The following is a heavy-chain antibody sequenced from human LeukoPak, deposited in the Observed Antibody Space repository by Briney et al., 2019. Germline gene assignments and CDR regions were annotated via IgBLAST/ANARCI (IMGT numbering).Heavy chain of an antibody. D-gene: IGHD2-2*01. Sequence: GGSLRLSCAASGFTFSSYGMHWVRQAPGKGLEWVAAISYDGSDKYYADSVKGRFTISKDNSKNTLSLQMNSLRAEDTAVFFCAKDLRYCSGTSCYEASGMDVWGQGTAVTVSS. CDR2: ISYDGSDK. J-gene: IGHJ6*02. CDR3: AKDLRYCSGTSCYEASGMDV. CDR1: GFTFSSYG. V-gene: IGHV3-30*18.